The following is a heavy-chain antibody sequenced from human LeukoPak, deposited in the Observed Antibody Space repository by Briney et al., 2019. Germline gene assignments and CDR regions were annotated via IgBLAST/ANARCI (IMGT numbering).Heavy chain of an antibody. Sequence: PSETLSLTCAVSGGSISNYFWRWIRQPAGKGLEWIGRIYTSGSTAYNPSLKSRVTMSVDTSKNQFSLKLNSVAAADTAVYYCARGPRNSDWYSIDYWGQGTLATVS. CDR3: ARGPRNSDWYSIDY. V-gene: IGHV4-4*07. CDR1: GGSISNYF. D-gene: IGHD6-19*01. CDR2: IYTSGST. J-gene: IGHJ4*02.